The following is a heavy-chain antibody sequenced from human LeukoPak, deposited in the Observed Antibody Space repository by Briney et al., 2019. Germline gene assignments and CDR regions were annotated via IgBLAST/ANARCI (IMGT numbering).Heavy chain of an antibody. CDR3: ARARYRLRYYYGSGSYYKDY. Sequence: ASVKVSCKASGYTFTSYDINWVRQATGQGLEWMGWMNPNSGNTGYAQKFQGRVTMTRNTSISTAYMELSSLRSEDTAVYYCARARYRLRYYYGSGSYYKDYWGQGTLVTVSS. V-gene: IGHV1-8*01. CDR2: MNPNSGNT. CDR1: GYTFTSYD. D-gene: IGHD3-10*01. J-gene: IGHJ4*02.